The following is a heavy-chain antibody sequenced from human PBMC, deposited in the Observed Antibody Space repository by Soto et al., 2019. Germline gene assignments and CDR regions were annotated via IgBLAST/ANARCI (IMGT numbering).Heavy chain of an antibody. Sequence: QVQLVQSGAEVKKPGASVKVSCKASGYTFTSYGISWVRQAPGQGLEWMGWISAYNGNTNYAQKLQGRVTMTTDTSTSTAYMELRSLRSDDTAVYYCARDRVGIAAAAGTGVFALDYDYWGQGTLVTVSS. CDR3: ARDRVGIAAAAGTGVFALDYDY. CDR2: ISAYNGNT. J-gene: IGHJ4*02. D-gene: IGHD6-13*01. CDR1: GYTFTSYG. V-gene: IGHV1-18*01.